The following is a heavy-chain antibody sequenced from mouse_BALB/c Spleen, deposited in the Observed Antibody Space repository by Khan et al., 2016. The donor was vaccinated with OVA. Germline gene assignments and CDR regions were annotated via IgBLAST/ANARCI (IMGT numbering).Heavy chain of an antibody. V-gene: IGHV1-7*01. CDR3: AGGGYGSFAY. J-gene: IGHJ3*01. CDR2: INPSTGYT. D-gene: IGHD2-2*01. CDR1: GYTFTDYW. Sequence: QVQLQQSGAELAKPGASVKMSCKASGYTFTDYWIHWVKQRPGQGLEWIGYINPSTGYTEYNHKFKDKATLTADKSSSTAYMQLSSLTSEDSAGYYCAGGGYGSFAYWGQGTLVTVSA.